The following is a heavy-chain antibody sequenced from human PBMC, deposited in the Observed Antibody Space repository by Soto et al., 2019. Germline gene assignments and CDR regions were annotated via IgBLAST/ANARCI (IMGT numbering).Heavy chain of an antibody. CDR3: ARDRRYCSSTSCWDYYYYGMDV. D-gene: IGHD2-2*01. J-gene: IGHJ6*02. Sequence: EVQLVESGGGLIQPGGSLRLSCAASGFTVSSNYMSWVRQAPGKGLEWVSVIYSGGSTYYADSVKGRFTISRDNSKNTLYLQMNSLRAEDTAVYYCARDRRYCSSTSCWDYYYYGMDVWGQGTTVTVSS. V-gene: IGHV3-53*01. CDR1: GFTVSSNY. CDR2: IYSGGST.